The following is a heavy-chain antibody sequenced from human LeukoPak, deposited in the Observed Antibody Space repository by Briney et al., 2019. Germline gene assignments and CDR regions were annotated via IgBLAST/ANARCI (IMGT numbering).Heavy chain of an antibody. J-gene: IGHJ4*02. CDR1: GDSIISSSHY. V-gene: IGHV4-39*01. CDR3: ARRLRHYDHFVD. CDR2: NHYSGDT. D-gene: IGHD3-16*01. Sequence: SETLSLTCTVSGDSIISSSHYWDWIRQPPGKGLEWIGANHYSGDTFYHPSLKSRVTISVDTSENQLSLQLASVTAADTAIYYCARRLRHYDHFVDWGQGTLVTVSS.